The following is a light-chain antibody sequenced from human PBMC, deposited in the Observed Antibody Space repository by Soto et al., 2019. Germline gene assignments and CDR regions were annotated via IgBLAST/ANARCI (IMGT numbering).Light chain of an antibody. CDR1: QRVSSS. CDR3: QQRSNWLT. CDR2: DAP. Sequence: EIVLTQSPATLSLSPGERATLSCGPIQRVSSSLACYKQKPGQAPRPLIYDAPSRATDIPARFSGSGSGTDFTLSISSLEPEDFAVYYCQQRSNWLTFGGGTKLEIK. J-gene: IGKJ4*01. V-gene: IGKV3-11*01.